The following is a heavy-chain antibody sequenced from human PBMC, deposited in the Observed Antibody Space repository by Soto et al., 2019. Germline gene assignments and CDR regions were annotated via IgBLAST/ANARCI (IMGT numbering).Heavy chain of an antibody. J-gene: IGHJ4*02. V-gene: IGHV4-34*01. Sequence: QVQLQQWGAGLLKPSETLSRTCAVYGGSFSGYYWSWIRQPPRKGLEWIGEINHSGSTNYNPSLKSRVTISVDTSKNQFSLQLSSVTAAGTAVYYCARLFTRRKNFDYWGQGTLVTVSS. CDR2: INHSGST. CDR1: GGSFSGYY. CDR3: ARLFTRRKNFDY. D-gene: IGHD3-10*02.